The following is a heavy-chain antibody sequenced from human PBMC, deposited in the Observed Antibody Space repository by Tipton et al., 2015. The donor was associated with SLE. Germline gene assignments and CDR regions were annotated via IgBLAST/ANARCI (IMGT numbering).Heavy chain of an antibody. V-gene: IGHV3-49*04. CDR3: TRGAQYYDFWSGYSNAFDI. CDR1: GFTFGDYA. D-gene: IGHD3-3*01. CDR2: IRSKAYGGTT. Sequence: SLRLSCTASGFTFGDYAMSWVRQAPGKGLEWVGFIRSKAYGGTTEYAASVKGRFTISRDDSKSIAYLQMNSLKTEDTAVYYCTRGAQYYDFWSGYSNAFDIWGQGTMVTVSS. J-gene: IGHJ3*02.